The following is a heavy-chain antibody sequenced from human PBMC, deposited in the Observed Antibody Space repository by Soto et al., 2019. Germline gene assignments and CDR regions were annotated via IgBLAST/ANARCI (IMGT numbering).Heavy chain of an antibody. D-gene: IGHD3-16*02. CDR1: GYTFTSYG. J-gene: IGHJ4*02. CDR2: ISAYNGNT. Sequence: GASVKVSCKASGYTFTSYGISWVRQAPGQGLEWMGWISAYNGNTNYAQKLQGRVTMTTDTSTSTAYMELRSLRSDDTAVYYCARDALYYYDYIWGSYRYTPYYFDYWGQGTLVTVSS. V-gene: IGHV1-18*01. CDR3: ARDALYYYDYIWGSYRYTPYYFDY.